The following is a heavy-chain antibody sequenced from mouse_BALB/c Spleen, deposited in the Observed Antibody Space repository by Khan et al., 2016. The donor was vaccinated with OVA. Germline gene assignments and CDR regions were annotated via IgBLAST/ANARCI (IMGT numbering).Heavy chain of an antibody. Sequence: EVQLQESGTVLARPGASVKMFCKASGYSFTSFWMHWVKQRPGQGLEWIGGIFPGNSDTSYNQKFKGKAKLTAVTSASTAYMELSRLTNEDSAVYYCTRGGYGSFAYWGQGTLVTVSA. CDR3: TRGGYGSFAY. V-gene: IGHV1-5*01. D-gene: IGHD1-2*01. CDR1: GYSFTSFW. CDR2: IFPGNSDT. J-gene: IGHJ3*01.